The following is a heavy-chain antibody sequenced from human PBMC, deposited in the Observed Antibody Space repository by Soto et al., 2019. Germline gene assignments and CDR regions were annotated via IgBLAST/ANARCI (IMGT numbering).Heavy chain of an antibody. D-gene: IGHD3-22*01. CDR2: IKQDGSEK. J-gene: IGHJ4*02. CDR3: ARTVVVVVPDNFDH. CDR1: GFTIGDFW. V-gene: IGHV3-7*01. Sequence: GGSLRLSCAASGFTIGDFWMSWVRQAPGKGLEWVANIKQDGSEKYYVGSVKGRFTISRNSAKNSLYLQMDNLRGEDTAVYYCARTVVVVVPDNFDHWGQGTLVTVSS.